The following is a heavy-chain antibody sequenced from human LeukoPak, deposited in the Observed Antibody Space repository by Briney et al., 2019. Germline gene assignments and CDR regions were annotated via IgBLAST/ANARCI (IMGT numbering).Heavy chain of an antibody. V-gene: IGHV3-48*01. CDR3: AKEEVVGEGFDY. Sequence: TGGSLRLSCAASGFTFSSYSLNWVRQAPGMGLEWVSSISSSSSTIYYADSVKGRFTISRDNSKNTLYLQMNSLRAEDTAVYYCAKEEVVGEGFDYWGQGTLVTVSS. CDR1: GFTFSSYS. CDR2: ISSSSSTI. J-gene: IGHJ4*02. D-gene: IGHD3-10*01.